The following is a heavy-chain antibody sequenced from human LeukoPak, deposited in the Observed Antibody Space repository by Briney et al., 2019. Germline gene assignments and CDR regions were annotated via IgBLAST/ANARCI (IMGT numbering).Heavy chain of an antibody. D-gene: IGHD5-18*01. CDR3: ARAEVGIQLWSDAFDI. J-gene: IGHJ3*02. V-gene: IGHV1-18*01. Sequence: ASVKVSCKPSGYTFTSYGISWVRQAPGQGLEWMGWISAYNGNTNYAQKLQGRVTMTTDTSTSTAYMELRSLRSDDTAVYYCARAEVGIQLWSDAFDIWGQGTMVTVSS. CDR1: GYTFTSYG. CDR2: ISAYNGNT.